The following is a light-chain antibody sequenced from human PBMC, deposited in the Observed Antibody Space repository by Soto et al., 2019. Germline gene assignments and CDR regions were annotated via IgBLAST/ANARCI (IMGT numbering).Light chain of an antibody. V-gene: IGLV2-23*02. Sequence: QSVLTRPDSVSGSPGQSITISCTGTSSDVGSYNLVSWYQQHPGKAPKLMIYEVSKRPSGVSNRFSGSKSGNTASLTISGLQAEDEADYYCCSYAGSSTSVVFGGGTKLTVL. J-gene: IGLJ2*01. CDR3: CSYAGSSTSVV. CDR1: SSDVGSYNL. CDR2: EVS.